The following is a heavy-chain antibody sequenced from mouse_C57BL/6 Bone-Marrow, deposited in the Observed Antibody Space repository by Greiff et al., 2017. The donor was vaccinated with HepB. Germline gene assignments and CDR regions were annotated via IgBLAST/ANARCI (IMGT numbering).Heavy chain of an antibody. CDR3: ARLEDYDWYFDV. D-gene: IGHD2-4*01. CDR2: ISNLAYSI. CDR1: GFTFSDYG. V-gene: IGHV5-15*01. Sequence: EVKLVESGGGLVQPGGSLKLSCAASGFTFSDYGMAWVRQAPRKGPEWVAFISNLAYSIYYADTVTGRFTISRENAKNTLYLEMCSLRSEDTAMYYCARLEDYDWYFDVWGTGTTVTVSS. J-gene: IGHJ1*03.